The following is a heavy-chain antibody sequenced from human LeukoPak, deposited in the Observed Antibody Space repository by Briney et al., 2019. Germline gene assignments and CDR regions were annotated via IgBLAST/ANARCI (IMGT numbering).Heavy chain of an antibody. CDR2: IIPIFGTA. J-gene: IGHJ3*02. V-gene: IGHV1-69*13. CDR3: ARGGEYSSATDAFDI. D-gene: IGHD6-19*01. Sequence: SVKVSCKASGGTFSSYAISWVRQAPGQGLEWMGGIIPIFGTANYAQKFQGRVTITADESTSTAYMELSSLRSEDTAVYYCARGGEYSSATDAFDIWGQGTMVTVSS. CDR1: GGTFSSYA.